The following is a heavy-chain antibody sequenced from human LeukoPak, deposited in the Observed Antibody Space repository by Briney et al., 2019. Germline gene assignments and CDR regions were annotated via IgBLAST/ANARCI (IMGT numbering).Heavy chain of an antibody. CDR3: ARAYLNTAMAYFDY. J-gene: IGHJ4*02. Sequence: ASVKVSCKASGYTFTSYGISWVRQAPGQGLEWKGWISAYNGNTNYAQEFQGRVTMTTDTCTSTAYMELRSLRSDDTAVYYCARAYLNTAMAYFDYWGQGTLVTVSS. CDR2: ISAYNGNT. D-gene: IGHD5-18*01. CDR1: GYTFTSYG. V-gene: IGHV1-18*01.